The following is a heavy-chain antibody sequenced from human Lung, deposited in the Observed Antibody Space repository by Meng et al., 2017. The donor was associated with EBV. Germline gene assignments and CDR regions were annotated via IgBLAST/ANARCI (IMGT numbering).Heavy chain of an antibody. Sequence: VQLQESGPGRVKPSQTLSPTCTVSGGSISSGGYYWSWIRQHPGKGLEWIGYIYYSGSTYYNPSLKSLVTISVDTSKNQFSLKLSSVTAADTAVYYCARVVAGRYNWFDPWGQGTLVTVSS. J-gene: IGHJ5*02. CDR2: IYYSGST. D-gene: IGHD6-6*01. V-gene: IGHV4-31*01. CDR3: ARVVAGRYNWFDP. CDR1: GGSISSGGYY.